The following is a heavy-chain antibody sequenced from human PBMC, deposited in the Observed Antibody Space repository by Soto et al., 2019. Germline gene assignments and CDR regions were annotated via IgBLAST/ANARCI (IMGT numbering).Heavy chain of an antibody. Sequence: QVQLQESGPGLVKPSQTLSLTCTVSGGSISSGDYYWSWIRQPPGKGLEWIGYIYYSGSTYYNPSLKSRVTISVDTSKNQFSLKLSSVTAADTAVYYCARGSYYSIAARPPVDYWGQGTLVTVSS. J-gene: IGHJ4*02. CDR2: IYYSGST. CDR3: ARGSYYSIAARPPVDY. CDR1: GGSISSGDYY. V-gene: IGHV4-30-4*01. D-gene: IGHD6-6*01.